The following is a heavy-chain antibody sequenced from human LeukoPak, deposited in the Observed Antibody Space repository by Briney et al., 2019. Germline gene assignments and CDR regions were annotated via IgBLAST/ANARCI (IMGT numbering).Heavy chain of an antibody. Sequence: SVKVSCKASGYTFTSYGISWVRQAPGQGLEWMAIIKPSGDVRSYAQKFQGRVTVTRDMSTRTVYMELSDLRPEDTAVYYCARDYSGEWEQLTGWWFDPWGQGTLVIVSS. CDR1: GYTFTSYG. V-gene: IGHV1-46*01. D-gene: IGHD1-26*01. CDR2: IKPSGDVR. J-gene: IGHJ5*02. CDR3: ARDYSGEWEQLTGWWFDP.